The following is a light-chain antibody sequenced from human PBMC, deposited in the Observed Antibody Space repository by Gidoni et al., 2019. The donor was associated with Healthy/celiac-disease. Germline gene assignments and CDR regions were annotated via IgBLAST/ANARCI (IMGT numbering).Light chain of an antibody. Sequence: ELVLTQSPATLSVSPGERATLFCRASQSVSSNLAWYQQQPGQAPRLLIHGASTRATGIPARFSGSGSGTESTLTISSLQSEDFAVYYCQQYNNWPPYTFGQGTKLEIK. CDR1: QSVSSN. CDR2: GAS. CDR3: QQYNNWPPYT. J-gene: IGKJ2*01. V-gene: IGKV3-15*01.